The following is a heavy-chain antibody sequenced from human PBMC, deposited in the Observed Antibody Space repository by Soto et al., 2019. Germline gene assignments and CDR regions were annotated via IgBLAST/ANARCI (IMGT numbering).Heavy chain of an antibody. D-gene: IGHD4-17*01. CDR1: GYRFTSYW. CDR3: ARHRGTVTVPGEHYDYDMDV. V-gene: IGHV5-51*01. CDR2: IYPGDSDT. J-gene: IGHJ6*03. Sequence: PGESLKISCKGSGYRFTSYWIGWVRQMPGKGLEWLGIIYPGDSDTRYSPSFQGQVTISADKSISTAYLQWSSLKASDTAMYYCARHRGTVTVPGEHYDYDMDVWGKGTTVTVSS.